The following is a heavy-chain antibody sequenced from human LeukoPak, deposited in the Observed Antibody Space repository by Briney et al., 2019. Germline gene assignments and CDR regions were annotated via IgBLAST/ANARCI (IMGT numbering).Heavy chain of an antibody. V-gene: IGHV4-38-2*02. CDR3: ARDGTMTTVVTKRRTPYMDV. CDR2: IYHSGST. D-gene: IGHD4-23*01. CDR1: GYSISSGYY. J-gene: IGHJ6*03. Sequence: SETLSLTCTVSGYSISSGYYWGWIRQPPGKGLEWIGSIYHSGSTYYNPSLKSRVTISVDTSKNQFSLKLSSVTAADTAVYYCARDGTMTTVVTKRRTPYMDVWGKGTTVTISS.